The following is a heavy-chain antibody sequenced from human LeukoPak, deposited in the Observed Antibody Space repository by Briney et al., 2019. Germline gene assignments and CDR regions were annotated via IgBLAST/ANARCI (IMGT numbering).Heavy chain of an antibody. V-gene: IGHV1-2*02. J-gene: IGHJ4*02. Sequence: ASVKVSFKTSVYTFPDYYIHWVRQAPGQGREWMGWINPDNGGTNYAQKFQGRVTMTGDTSISTAYMELSRLTSDDTALYYCARAMSRKDVDYWAQGTLVTVSS. CDR2: INPDNGGT. CDR3: ARAMSRKDVDY. CDR1: VYTFPDYY.